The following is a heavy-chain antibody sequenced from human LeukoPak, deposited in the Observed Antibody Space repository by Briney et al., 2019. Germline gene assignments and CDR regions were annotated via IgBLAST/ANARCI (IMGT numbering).Heavy chain of an antibody. CDR3: ARDDTHYGSSGSFYDAFDI. CDR2: IGRDGSET. J-gene: IGHJ3*02. Sequence: QPGGSLRLSCAASGFTFSNYWMTWVRRAPGKGLEWVANIGRDGSETHYVDSVMGRFTISRDNAKNSLYLQMNSLRAEDTAVYYCARDDTHYGSSGSFYDAFDIWGQGTMVTVSS. CDR1: GFTFSNYW. V-gene: IGHV3-7*01. D-gene: IGHD3-22*01.